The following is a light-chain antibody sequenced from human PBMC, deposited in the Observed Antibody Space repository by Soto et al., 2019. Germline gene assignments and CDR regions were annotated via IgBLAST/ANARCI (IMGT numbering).Light chain of an antibody. CDR3: TSYTSINTVV. CDR1: TSDIGAYNY. V-gene: IGLV2-14*01. CDR2: DVT. J-gene: IGLJ3*02. Sequence: QSALTQPASVSGPPEQSITISCTGTTSDIGAYNYVSWYQQDTGKAPKLIIFDVTNRPSGISNRFSGSKSGNTASLTISGLQAEDEADYYCTSYTSINTVVFGGGTKLTVL.